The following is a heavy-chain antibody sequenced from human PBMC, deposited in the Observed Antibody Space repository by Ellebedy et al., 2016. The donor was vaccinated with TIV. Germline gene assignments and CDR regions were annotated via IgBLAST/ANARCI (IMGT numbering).Heavy chain of an antibody. CDR1: GGTFSSYA. D-gene: IGHD3-9*01. V-gene: IGHV1-69*13. CDR2: IIPIFGTA. Sequence: SVKVSXXASGGTFSSYAISWVRQAPGQGLEWMGGIIPIFGTANYAQKFQGRVTITADESTSTAYMELSSLRSEDTAVYYCARFRLTDMTYYYYYGMDVWGQGTTVTVSS. J-gene: IGHJ6*02. CDR3: ARFRLTDMTYYYYYGMDV.